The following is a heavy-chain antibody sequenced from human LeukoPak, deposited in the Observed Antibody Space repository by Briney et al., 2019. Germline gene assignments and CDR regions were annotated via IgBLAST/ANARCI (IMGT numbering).Heavy chain of an antibody. CDR1: GVSIRRYY. CDR3: AREGGFYRPLDY. V-gene: IGHV4-59*12. CDR2: VHLDGRT. J-gene: IGHJ4*02. Sequence: LETLSLTCTVSGVSIRRYYWSWIRQPPGKGLEWIGEVHLDGRTNFNPSLKSRLTMSVDLSENHVSLKLTSVTAADTAVYYCAREGGFYRPLDYSGQGTLVTVSS. D-gene: IGHD6-25*01.